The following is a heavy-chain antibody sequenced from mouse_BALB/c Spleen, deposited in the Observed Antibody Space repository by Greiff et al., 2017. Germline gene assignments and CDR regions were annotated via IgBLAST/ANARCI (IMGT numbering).Heavy chain of an antibody. J-gene: IGHJ3*01. CDR3: ARWVAY. CDR2: IDPFNGGT. CDR1: GYSFTSYY. V-gene: IGHV1S135*01. Sequence: VQLQQSGPELMKPGASVKISCKASGYSFTSYYMHWVKQSHGKSLEWIGYIDPFNGGTSYNQKFKGKATLTVDKSSSTAYMHLSSLTSEDSAVYYCARWVAYWGQGTLVTVSA.